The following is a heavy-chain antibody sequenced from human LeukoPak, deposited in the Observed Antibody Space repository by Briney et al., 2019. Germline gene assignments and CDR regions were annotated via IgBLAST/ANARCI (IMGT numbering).Heavy chain of an antibody. Sequence: SETLSLTCTVSGGSISSYYWSWIRQPPGKGLEWIAYIYYNGNTKYNPSLKSRVTISADTSKNQFSLKVNSVTAADTAVYYRARLAAGPNTRYFDLWGRGTRVTVSS. V-gene: IGHV4-59*01. CDR3: ARLAAGPNTRYFDL. CDR2: IYYNGNT. D-gene: IGHD6-6*01. CDR1: GGSISSYY. J-gene: IGHJ2*01.